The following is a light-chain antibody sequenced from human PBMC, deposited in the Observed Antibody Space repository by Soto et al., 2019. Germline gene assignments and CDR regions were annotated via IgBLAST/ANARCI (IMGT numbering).Light chain of an antibody. Sequence: DIQLTQSPSFLSASVGDRVTITCRASQGISSYLAWYQQKPGKAPKLLIYAASTLQSGVPSRFSGSGSGTEFTLTISNLQPEGFATYYCQQLNSYPLFGPGTKVDIK. V-gene: IGKV1-9*01. CDR1: QGISSY. CDR3: QQLNSYPL. CDR2: AAS. J-gene: IGKJ3*01.